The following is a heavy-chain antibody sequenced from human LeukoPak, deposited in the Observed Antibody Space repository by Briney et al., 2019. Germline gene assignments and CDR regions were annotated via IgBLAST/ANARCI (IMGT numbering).Heavy chain of an antibody. J-gene: IGHJ4*02. CDR3: PRDEYPLNYYDSSGSSYYFDY. CDR2: IKQDGSEK. D-gene: IGHD3-22*01. Sequence: AGGSLRLSCAASGFTFSSYWMSWVRQAPGKGLEWVANIKQDGSEKYYVDSVKGRFTISRDNAKNSLYLQMNSLRAEDTAVYYCPRDEYPLNYYDSSGSSYYFDYWGQGTLVTVSS. V-gene: IGHV3-7*05. CDR1: GFTFSSYW.